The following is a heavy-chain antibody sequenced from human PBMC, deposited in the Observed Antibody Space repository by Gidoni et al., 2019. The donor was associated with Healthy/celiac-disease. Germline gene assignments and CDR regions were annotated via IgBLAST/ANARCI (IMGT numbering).Heavy chain of an antibody. CDR3: ARVRSSYDFWSGYYMDYYFDY. J-gene: IGHJ4*02. V-gene: IGHV4-30-2*01. CDR1: GGSIRSGGYS. D-gene: IGHD3-3*01. CDR2: IYHSGST. Sequence: QLQLQESGSGLVKPSQTLSLTCAVPGGSIRSGGYSWSWIRQPPGKGLAWIGYIYHSGSTYDNPSLKSRVTISVDRSKNQFSLKLSSVTAADTAVYYCARVRSSYDFWSGYYMDYYFDYWGQGTLVTVSS.